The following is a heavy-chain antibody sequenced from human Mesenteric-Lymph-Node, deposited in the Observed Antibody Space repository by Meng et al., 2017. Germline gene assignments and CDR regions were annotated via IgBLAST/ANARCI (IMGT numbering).Heavy chain of an antibody. CDR3: ARDCEMTVVRGVIITELGLDP. V-gene: IGHV4-31*03. Sequence: QVQLQESGPGLFKPSQTLFLPFTVSGCSIISGGYYWSWIRQHPGKGLEWIGYIYYSGSTYYNPSLKSRVTISVDTSKNQFSLKLSSVTAADTAVYYCARDCEMTVVRGVIITELGLDPWGQGTLVTVSS. CDR1: GCSIISGGYY. D-gene: IGHD3-10*01. J-gene: IGHJ5*02. CDR2: IYYSGST.